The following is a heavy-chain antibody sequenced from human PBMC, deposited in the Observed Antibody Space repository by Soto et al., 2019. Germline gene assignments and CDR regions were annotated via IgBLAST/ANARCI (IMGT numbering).Heavy chain of an antibody. Sequence: GGSLRLCCAASGFTFSTYWMQWVRQAPGKGLEWVSAISGSGGSTYYADSVKGRFTISRDNSKNTLYLQMNSLRAEDTAVYYCAKEESYCSGGSCYLKLYYFDYWGQGTLVTVSS. D-gene: IGHD2-15*01. J-gene: IGHJ4*02. CDR2: ISGSGGST. CDR3: AKEESYCSGGSCYLKLYYFDY. CDR1: GFTFSTYW. V-gene: IGHV3-23*01.